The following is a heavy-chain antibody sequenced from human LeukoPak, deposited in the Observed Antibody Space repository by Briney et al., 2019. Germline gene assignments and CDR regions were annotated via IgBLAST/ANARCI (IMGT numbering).Heavy chain of an antibody. J-gene: IGHJ4*02. CDR1: GFTFSSNY. V-gene: IGHV3-66*01. CDR3: AKGSSVAGTIFGY. CDR2: IYSGDNT. D-gene: IGHD6-19*01. Sequence: GGSLRLSCAASGFTFSSNYMNWVRQAPGRGLEWVSVIYSGDNTYYSDSVKGRFTISRDNSKNTLYLQMNSLRAEDTAVYYCAKGSSVAGTIFGYWGQGTLVTVSS.